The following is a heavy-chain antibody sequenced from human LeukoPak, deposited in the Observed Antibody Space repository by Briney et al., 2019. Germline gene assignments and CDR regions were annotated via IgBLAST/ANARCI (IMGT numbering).Heavy chain of an antibody. CDR2: ISGSGDIT. V-gene: IGHV3-23*01. CDR1: GFTFSSYG. CDR3: AKDRIASPPQGRFDP. Sequence: GGSLRLSCAASGFTFSSYGMHWVRQAPGKGLEWVSGISGSGDITYYAESVKGRFTISRDNSQNTLYLQMNSLGAEDTAIYYCAKDRIASPPQGRFDPWGQGTLVTVSS. J-gene: IGHJ5*02. D-gene: IGHD6-6*01.